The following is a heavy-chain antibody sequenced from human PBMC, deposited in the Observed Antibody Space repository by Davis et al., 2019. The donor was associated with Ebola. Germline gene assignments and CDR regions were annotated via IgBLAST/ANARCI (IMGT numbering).Heavy chain of an antibody. Sequence: GGSLRLSCAASGFTFSSYGMHWVRQAPGKGLEWVAVIWYDGSNKYYADSVKGRFTISRDNSKNTLYLQMNSLRAEDTAVYYCAKDRHRRLQTGGMDVWGQGTTVTVSS. CDR2: IWYDGSNK. J-gene: IGHJ6*02. V-gene: IGHV3-30*02. CDR1: GFTFSSYG. CDR3: AKDRHRRLQTGGMDV. D-gene: IGHD4-11*01.